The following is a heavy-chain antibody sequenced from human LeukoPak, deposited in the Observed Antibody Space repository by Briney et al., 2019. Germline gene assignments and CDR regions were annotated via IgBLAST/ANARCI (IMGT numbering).Heavy chain of an antibody. V-gene: IGHV4-39*07. D-gene: IGHD5-24*01. CDR2: MYYSGTT. CDR3: ARGMARNYFDY. CDR1: GGSISSSNYY. J-gene: IGHJ4*02. Sequence: SETLSLTCTVSGGSISSSNYYWGWIRQPPGKGLEWIGSMYYSGTTYYNPSLKSRVTISVDTSKNQFSLKLSSVTAADTAVYYCARGMARNYFDYWGQGTLVTVSS.